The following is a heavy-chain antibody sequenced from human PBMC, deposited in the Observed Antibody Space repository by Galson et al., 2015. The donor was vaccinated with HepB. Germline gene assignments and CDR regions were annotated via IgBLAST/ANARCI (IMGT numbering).Heavy chain of an antibody. D-gene: IGHD3-9*01. J-gene: IGHJ2*01. Sequence: SLRLSCAASGFTFSNAWMSWVRQAPGKGLEWVGRIKSKTDGGTTDYAAPVKGRFTISRDDSKNTLYLQMNSLKTEDTAVYYCTTVELRYFDWLLYHWYFGLWGRGTLVTVSS. CDR3: TTVELRYFDWLLYHWYFGL. V-gene: IGHV3-15*01. CDR2: IKSKTDGGTT. CDR1: GFTFSNAW.